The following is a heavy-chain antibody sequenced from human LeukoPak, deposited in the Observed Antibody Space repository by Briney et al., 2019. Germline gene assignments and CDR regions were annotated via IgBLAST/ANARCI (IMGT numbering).Heavy chain of an antibody. CDR2: IRSKAYGETA. V-gene: IGHV3-49*03. CDR1: GFTFGDYA. CDR3: TRDRGAYNLYDY. Sequence: PGRSLRLSCTAPGFTFGDYAMSWIRQAPGKGLEWVGFIRSKAYGETADYAASVKGRFTISRDDSKAIAYLQMNSLKTEDTAVYHCTRDRGAYNLYDYWGQGTLVTVSS. D-gene: IGHD1-1*01. J-gene: IGHJ4*02.